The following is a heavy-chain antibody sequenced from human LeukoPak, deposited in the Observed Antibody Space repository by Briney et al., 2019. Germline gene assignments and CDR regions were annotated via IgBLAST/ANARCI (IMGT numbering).Heavy chain of an antibody. CDR1: GGSVSSGSYY. V-gene: IGHV4-61*01. Sequence: SESLSLTCTVSGGSVSSGSYYWSWLRQPPGKGLEWSGEINHSGTTNYNPSLKSRVTISVDTSKNQFSLKLSSVTAADTAVYYCASAVGQPTDTSGGYWGQGTLVTVSS. CDR2: INHSGTT. CDR3: ASAVGQPTDTSGGY. D-gene: IGHD3-10*01. J-gene: IGHJ4*02.